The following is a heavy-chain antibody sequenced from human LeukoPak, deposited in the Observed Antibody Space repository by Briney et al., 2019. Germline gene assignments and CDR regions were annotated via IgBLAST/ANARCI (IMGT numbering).Heavy chain of an antibody. CDR3: ARNPVTGRARGYFDY. Sequence: SETLSLTCTVSGGSISSYYWSWIRQPPGKGLEWIGYIYYSGSTNYNPSLKSRVTISVDTSKNQFSLKLSSVTAADTAIYYCARNPVTGRARGYFDYWSQGTLVTVAS. CDR1: GGSISSYY. V-gene: IGHV4-59*08. D-gene: IGHD1-20*01. CDR2: IYYSGST. J-gene: IGHJ4*02.